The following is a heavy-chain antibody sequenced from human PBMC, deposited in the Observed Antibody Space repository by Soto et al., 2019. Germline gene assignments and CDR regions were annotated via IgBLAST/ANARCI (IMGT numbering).Heavy chain of an antibody. J-gene: IGHJ4*02. V-gene: IGHV3-23*01. CDR3: AKRAWGTYYSDY. Sequence: EVQLLESGGGLVQPGGSLRLSCAASGFTFSSYAMRWVRQAPGKGLEWVSAISGSGDSTFYADSVKGRFTISRDNSKNTLYLQMNSLRAEDTAVYYCAKRAWGTYYSDYWGQGTLVTVYS. D-gene: IGHD3-16*01. CDR2: ISGSGDST. CDR1: GFTFSSYA.